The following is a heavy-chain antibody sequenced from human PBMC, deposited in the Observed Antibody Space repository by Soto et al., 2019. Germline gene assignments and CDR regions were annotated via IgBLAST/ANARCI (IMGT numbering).Heavy chain of an antibody. J-gene: IGHJ4*02. CDR2: IYYSGST. CDR1: GGSFSGYY. V-gene: IGHV4-39*01. CDR3: ARPSGSYLYYFDY. D-gene: IGHD1-26*01. Sequence: PSETLSLTCAVYGGSFSGYYWGWILQPPGKGLEWIGSIYYSGSTYYNPSLKSRVTISVDTSKNQFSLKLSSVTATDTAVYYCARPSGSYLYYFDYWGQGTLVTVSS.